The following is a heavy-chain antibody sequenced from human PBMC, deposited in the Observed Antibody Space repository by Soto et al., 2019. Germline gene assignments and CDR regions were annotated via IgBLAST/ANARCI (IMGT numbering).Heavy chain of an antibody. CDR1: GFTFSSYV. CDR2: ISADGGST. CDR3: VTQYFDY. V-gene: IGHV3-23*01. Sequence: PGGSLRLSCAASGFTFSSYVVGWVRQAPGKGLEWVSTISADGGSTYYADSVKGRFTISRDNSKNTLYLQMNSLRAEDTAIYYSVTQYFDYWGQGTLVTVSS. J-gene: IGHJ4*02.